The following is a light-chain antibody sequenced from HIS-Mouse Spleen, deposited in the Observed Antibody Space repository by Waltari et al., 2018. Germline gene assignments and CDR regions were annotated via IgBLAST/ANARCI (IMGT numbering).Light chain of an antibody. V-gene: IGLV1-40*01. Sequence: QSVLTQPPSVSGAPGQRVTIPCTGSRSNLGAGYAFHWYQQLPGTAPKLLIYGNSNRPSGVPDRFSGSKSGTSASLAITGLQAEDEADYYCQSYDSSPHVVFGGGTKLTVL. J-gene: IGLJ2*01. CDR3: QSYDSSPHVV. CDR1: RSNLGAGYA. CDR2: GNS.